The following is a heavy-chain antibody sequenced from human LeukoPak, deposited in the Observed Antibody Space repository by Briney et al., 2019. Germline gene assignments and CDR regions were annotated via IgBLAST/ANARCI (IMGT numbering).Heavy chain of an antibody. CDR1: GGSFSGYY. CDR3: ARRGLNGLLDY. D-gene: IGHD2-15*01. V-gene: IGHV4-34*01. CDR2: INHSGST. J-gene: IGHJ4*02. Sequence: SETLSLTCAVYGGSFSGYYWSWIRQPPGKGLEWIGEINHSGSTNYNPSLKCRVTISVDTSKNQFSLKLSSVTAADTAVYYCARRGLNGLLDYWGQGTLVTVSS.